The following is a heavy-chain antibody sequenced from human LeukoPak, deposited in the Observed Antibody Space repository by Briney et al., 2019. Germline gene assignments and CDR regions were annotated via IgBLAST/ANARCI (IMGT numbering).Heavy chain of an antibody. D-gene: IGHD4-17*01. J-gene: IGHJ6*03. CDR1: GFTFSSYN. Sequence: PGGSLRLSCAASGFTFSSYNMNWVRQAPGKGLEWVSYISSSSSTIYYADSVKGRFTISRDNAKNSLYLQMNSLRAEDTAVYYCARDSIGDPRFGYYYYMDVWGKGTTVTISS. CDR3: ARDSIGDPRFGYYYYMDV. CDR2: ISSSSSTI. V-gene: IGHV3-48*01.